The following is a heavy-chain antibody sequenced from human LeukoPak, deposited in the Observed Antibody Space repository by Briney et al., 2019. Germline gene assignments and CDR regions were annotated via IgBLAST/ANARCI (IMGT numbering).Heavy chain of an antibody. J-gene: IGHJ4*02. Sequence: SETLSLTCAVYGGSFSGYYWSWISQPPGKGLEWIGTIYHSGRTYYNPSLKSRVTISLDTSKNQFSLKLSSVTAADTALYYCARNEDVVMGDFDYWGQGTLVTVSS. CDR1: GGSFSGYY. D-gene: IGHD2-21*01. CDR2: IYHSGRT. V-gene: IGHV4-34*01. CDR3: ARNEDVVMGDFDY.